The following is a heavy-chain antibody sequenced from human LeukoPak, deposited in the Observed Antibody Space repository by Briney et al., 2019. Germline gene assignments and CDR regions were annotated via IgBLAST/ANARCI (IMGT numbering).Heavy chain of an antibody. Sequence: PSETLSLTCTVSGGSISSSSYYWGWIRQPPGKGLEWIGSIYYSGSTYYNPSLKSRVTISVDTSKNQFSLKLSSVTAADTAVYYCARGDYYDSSGCYYGFDYWGQGTLVTVSS. D-gene: IGHD3-22*01. CDR1: GGSISSSSYY. J-gene: IGHJ4*02. CDR3: ARGDYYDSSGCYYGFDY. V-gene: IGHV4-39*01. CDR2: IYYSGST.